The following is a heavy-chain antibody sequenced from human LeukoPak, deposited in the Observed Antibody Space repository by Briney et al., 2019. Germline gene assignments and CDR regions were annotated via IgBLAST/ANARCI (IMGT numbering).Heavy chain of an antibody. CDR2: IYYSGST. CDR3: ARYSSSSLGAGGFDY. J-gene: IGHJ4*02. Sequence: KPSETLSLTCTVSGGSISSYYWSWIRQPPGKGLEWIGYIYYSGSTNYNPSLKSRVTISVDTSKNQFSLKLSSVTAADTAVYYCARYSSSSLGAGGFDYWGQGILVTVSS. V-gene: IGHV4-59*08. D-gene: IGHD6-6*01. CDR1: GGSISSYY.